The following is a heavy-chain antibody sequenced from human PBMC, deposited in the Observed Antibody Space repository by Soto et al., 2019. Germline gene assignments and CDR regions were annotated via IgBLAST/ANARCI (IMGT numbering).Heavy chain of an antibody. J-gene: IGHJ6*02. CDR1: GGTFSSYA. Sequence: QVQLVQSGAEVKKPGSAVKVSCKASGGTFSSYAVSWVRQAPGQGIEWMGGIIPIFGTANYAQKFQGRVTITADESTSTAYMELSSLRSEDTAVYYCARDRVFVTALGGMDVWGQGTTVTVSS. CDR2: IIPIFGTA. D-gene: IGHD6-13*01. V-gene: IGHV1-69*12. CDR3: ARDRVFVTALGGMDV.